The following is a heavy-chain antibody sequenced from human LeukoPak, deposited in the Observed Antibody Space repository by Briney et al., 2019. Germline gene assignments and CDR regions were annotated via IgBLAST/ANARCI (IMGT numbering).Heavy chain of an antibody. CDR1: GFTFSSSG. CDR2: IDYDGRNA. Sequence: GGSLRLSCAASGFTFSSSGMHWVRQAPGKGLEWVAFIDYDGRNAFYADSVKGRFTISRDNSKNTLYLQMNSLRAEDTAVYYCAKGFIAVAGFDYWGQGTLVTVSS. D-gene: IGHD6-19*01. CDR3: AKGFIAVAGFDY. V-gene: IGHV3-30*02. J-gene: IGHJ4*02.